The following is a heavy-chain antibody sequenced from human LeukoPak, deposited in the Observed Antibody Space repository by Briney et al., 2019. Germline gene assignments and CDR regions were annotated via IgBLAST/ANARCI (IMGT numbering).Heavy chain of an antibody. CDR3: ARQLYDFWSGYYTGPRPMDV. J-gene: IGHJ6*03. V-gene: IGHV3-11*01. CDR1: GFTFSDYY. Sequence: PGGSLRLSCAASGFTFSDYYMSWIRQAPGKGLEWVSYISTSGSTIYYADSVKGRFTVSRDNAKNPLYLQMNSLRAEDTAVYYCARQLYDFWSGYYTGPRPMDVWGKGTTVTVSS. CDR2: ISTSGSTI. D-gene: IGHD3-3*01.